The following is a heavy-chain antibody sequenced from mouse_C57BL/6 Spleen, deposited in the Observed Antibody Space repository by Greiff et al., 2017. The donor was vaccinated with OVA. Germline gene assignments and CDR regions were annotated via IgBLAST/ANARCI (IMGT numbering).Heavy chain of an antibody. V-gene: IGHV5-4*01. J-gene: IGHJ1*03. CDR3: ARETTVVAYRGYFDV. CDR2: ISDGGSYT. Sequence: EVQRVESGGGLVKPGGSLKLSCAASGFTFSSYAMSWVRQTPEKRLEWVATISDGGSYTYYPDNVKGRFTISRDNAKNNLYLQMSHLKSEDTAMYYCARETTVVAYRGYFDVWGTGTTVTVSS. CDR1: GFTFSSYA. D-gene: IGHD1-1*01.